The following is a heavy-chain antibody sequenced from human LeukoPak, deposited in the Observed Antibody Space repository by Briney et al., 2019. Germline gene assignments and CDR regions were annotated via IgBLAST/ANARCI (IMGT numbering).Heavy chain of an antibody. CDR2: ISGSGGST. V-gene: IGHV3-23*01. CDR3: AKDGIMITFGGVIVSNYFDY. D-gene: IGHD3-16*02. CDR1: GCTFSSYA. J-gene: IGHJ4*02. Sequence: GGSLRLSCAASGCTFSSYAMSWVRQAPGKGLEWVSAISGSGGSTYYADSVKGRFTISRDNSKNTLYLQMNSLRAEDTTVYYCAKDGIMITFGGVIVSNYFDYWGQGTLVTVSS.